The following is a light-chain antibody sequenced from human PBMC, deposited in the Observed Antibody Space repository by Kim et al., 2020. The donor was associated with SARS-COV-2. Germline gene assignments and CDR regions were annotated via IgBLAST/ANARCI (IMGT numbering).Light chain of an antibody. CDR2: GVS. CDR1: QIVSSF. Sequence: VPPAKSATLSCAASQIVSSFLAWYQHKPGQAPPLLIYGVSTRATGIPASFSGSGSETEFTLTISSLQSEDFATYYCQQHKNWPLTFGGGTKLEI. J-gene: IGKJ4*01. V-gene: IGKV3-15*01. CDR3: QQHKNWPLT.